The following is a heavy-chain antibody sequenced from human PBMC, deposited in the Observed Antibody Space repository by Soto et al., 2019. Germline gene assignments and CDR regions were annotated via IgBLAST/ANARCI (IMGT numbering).Heavy chain of an antibody. D-gene: IGHD6-19*01. Sequence: QVQLQESGPGLVKPSETLSLTCTVSGGSVSSGSYYWSWIRQPPGKALEWIGYIYYSGHTNYSPSLMSRATISVDPSKNQFSLKVSSVTAADTAVYYCARAGAMAVGYWGQGTLVTVSS. CDR3: ARAGAMAVGY. CDR2: IYYSGHT. V-gene: IGHV4-61*01. J-gene: IGHJ4*02. CDR1: GGSVSSGSYY.